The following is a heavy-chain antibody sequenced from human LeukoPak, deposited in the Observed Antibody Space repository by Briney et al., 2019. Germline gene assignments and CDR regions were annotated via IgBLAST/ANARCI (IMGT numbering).Heavy chain of an antibody. CDR1: GFTFSSYG. Sequence: GGSLRLSCAASGFTFSSYGMHWVRHAPGKGLVWVSRINSDGSSIRNADSVKGRLTISRDNAKNTLYLQMNSLRAEDTAVYYCARGSGTSYYYYGMDVWGQGTTVTVSS. CDR3: ARGSGTSYYYYGMDV. D-gene: IGHD2-2*01. V-gene: IGHV3-74*01. CDR2: INSDGSSI. J-gene: IGHJ6*02.